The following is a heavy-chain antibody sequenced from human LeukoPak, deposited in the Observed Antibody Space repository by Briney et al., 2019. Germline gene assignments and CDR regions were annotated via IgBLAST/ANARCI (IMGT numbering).Heavy chain of an antibody. CDR2: IYSGGST. CDR1: GFTVRSNY. Sequence: PGGSLRLSCAASGFTVRSNYMSWVRQAPGKGLEWVSDIYSGGSTHYADSVKGRFTISRDNAKNSLFLQMNSLRADDTAIYYCARAGQLRYMDVWGKGTAVTVSS. CDR3: ARAGQLRYMDV. V-gene: IGHV3-66*01. J-gene: IGHJ6*03.